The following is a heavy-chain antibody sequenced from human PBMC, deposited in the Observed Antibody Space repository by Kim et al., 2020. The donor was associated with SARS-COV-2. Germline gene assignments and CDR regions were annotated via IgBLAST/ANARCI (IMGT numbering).Heavy chain of an antibody. CDR2: IYYSGST. CDR1: GGSISSSSYY. Sequence: SETLSLTCTVSGGSISSSSYYWGWIRQPPGKGLEWIGSIYYSGSTYYNPSLKSRVTISVDTSKNQFSLKLSSVTAADTAVYYCASRITMVRGVRAYNWFDPWGQGTLVTVSS. D-gene: IGHD3-10*01. V-gene: IGHV4-39*01. J-gene: IGHJ5*02. CDR3: ASRITMVRGVRAYNWFDP.